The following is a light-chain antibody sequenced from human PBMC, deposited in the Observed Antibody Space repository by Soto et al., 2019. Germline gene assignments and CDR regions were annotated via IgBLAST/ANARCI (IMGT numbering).Light chain of an antibody. Sequence: EIGLTQSPGTLSLSPGERATLSCRASQSISSSYLAWYQQKPGQAPRLLSYGACSRETGIPDRFSGSGSGTDFTLTISRLEPEDFAVYYWQQYGSSPGTFGQATKLEIK. CDR1: QSISSSY. CDR3: QQYGSSPGT. J-gene: IGKJ2*01. CDR2: GAC. V-gene: IGKV3-20*01.